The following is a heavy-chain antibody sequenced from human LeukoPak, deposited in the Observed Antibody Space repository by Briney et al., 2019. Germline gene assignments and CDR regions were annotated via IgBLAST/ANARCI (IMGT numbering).Heavy chain of an antibody. V-gene: IGHV1-69*13. Sequence: ASVKVSCKASGDTFSSDAISWVRQAPGQGLEWLGGIIPIFGTANYAQKFQGRVTITADESTSTAYMELSSRRSEDTAVYYCARDMHYYYGSGLDIWGQGTMVTVSS. CDR2: IIPIFGTA. CDR1: GDTFSSDA. J-gene: IGHJ3*02. D-gene: IGHD3-10*01. CDR3: ARDMHYYYGSGLDI.